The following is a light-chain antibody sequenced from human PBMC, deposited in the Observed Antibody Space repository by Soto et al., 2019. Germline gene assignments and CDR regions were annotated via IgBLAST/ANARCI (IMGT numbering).Light chain of an antibody. CDR3: QQSYSTPQT. J-gene: IGKJ1*01. CDR1: QSISSY. Sequence: MTQSPSSLSASIRDRVTITCGASQSISSYLNWYQQKPGKAPKLLIYAASSLQSGVPSRFSGSGSGTDFTLTISSLQPEDFATYYCQQSYSTPQTFGQGTKVDI. V-gene: IGKV1-39*01. CDR2: AAS.